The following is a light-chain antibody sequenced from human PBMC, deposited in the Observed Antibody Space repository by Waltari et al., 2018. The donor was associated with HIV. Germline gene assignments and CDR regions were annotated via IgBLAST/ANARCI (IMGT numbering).Light chain of an antibody. V-gene: IGKV1-16*01. CDR2: AAS. Sequence: DSQTIQSPAALSASVGHRVTITCRASQGIYKYLPWFQQKPGKAPKSLIYAASSLHSGVTSSFSGSRSGTDFTLTICSLQPEDVGTYCCQLYHAYPLTFGGWTKVEIK. CDR3: QLYHAYPLT. J-gene: IGKJ4*01. CDR1: QGIYKY.